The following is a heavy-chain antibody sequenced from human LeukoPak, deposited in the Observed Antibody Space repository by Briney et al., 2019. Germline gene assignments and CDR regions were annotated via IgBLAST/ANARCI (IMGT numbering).Heavy chain of an antibody. CDR1: GYTFTGYY. CDR3: ATSSAYYYGSGTYMDV. Sequence: ASVKVSCKASGYTFTGYYMHWVRQAPGQGLEWMGWINPNSGGTNYAQKFLGRVTMTRDTSISTAYMELSRLRSDDTAVYYCATSSAYYYGSGTYMDVWGKGTTVTVSS. V-gene: IGHV1-2*02. J-gene: IGHJ6*03. D-gene: IGHD3-10*01. CDR2: INPNSGGT.